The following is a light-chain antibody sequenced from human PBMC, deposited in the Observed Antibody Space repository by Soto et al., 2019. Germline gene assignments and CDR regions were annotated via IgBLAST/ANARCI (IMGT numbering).Light chain of an antibody. CDR1: QGISSY. J-gene: IGKJ3*01. V-gene: IGKV1-9*01. CDR2: AAS. Sequence: IQLTQSPSSLTASVGDRVTITCRASQGISSYLAWYQQKPGKAPKLLIYAASTLQSGVPSRFSGSGSGTDFTLTISSLQPEDFATYYCQQLNSQFTFRPGTKVDIK. CDR3: QQLNSQFT.